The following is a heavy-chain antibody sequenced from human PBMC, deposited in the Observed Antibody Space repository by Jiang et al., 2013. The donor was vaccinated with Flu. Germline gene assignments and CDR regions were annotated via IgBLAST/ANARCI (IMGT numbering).Heavy chain of an antibody. CDR1: IHLSSYW. J-gene: IGHJ4*02. V-gene: IGHV3-7*03. D-gene: IGHD3-22*01. Sequence: SGGGLVQPGGVPETLLCSPWIHLSSYWMSWVRQAPGKGLEWVANIKQDGSEKYYVDSVKGRFTISRDNAKNSLYLQMNSLRAEDTAVYYCARMRYYYDSSGYPFDYWGQGTLVTVSS. CDR2: IKQDGSEK. CDR3: ARMRYYYDSSGYPFDY.